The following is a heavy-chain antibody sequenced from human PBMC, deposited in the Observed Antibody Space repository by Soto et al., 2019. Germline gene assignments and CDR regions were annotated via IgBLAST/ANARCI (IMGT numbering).Heavy chain of an antibody. V-gene: IGHV5-51*01. J-gene: IGHJ6*02. CDR1: GYSFTSYW. CDR3: ARQDSYYYYGMDV. D-gene: IGHD2-15*01. CDR2: IYPGDSDT. Sequence: GESLKISCKGSGYSFTSYWIGWVRQMPGKVLEWMGIIYPGDSDTRYSPSFQGQVTISADKSISTAYLQWSSLKASDTAMYYCARQDSYYYYGMDVWGQGXTVTVYS.